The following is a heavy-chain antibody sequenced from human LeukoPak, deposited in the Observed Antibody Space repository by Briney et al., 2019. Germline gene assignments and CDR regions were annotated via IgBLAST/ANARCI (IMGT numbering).Heavy chain of an antibody. J-gene: IGHJ4*02. V-gene: IGHV4-4*07. Sequence: PSETLSLTCTVSGGSISSYYWSWIRQPAGKGLEWIGRIYTSGSTNYNPSLKSRVTMSVDTSKNQFSLKLSSVTAADTAVYYCARRARGYCSSTSCYPFDYWGQGTLVTVSS. CDR1: GGSISSYY. D-gene: IGHD2-2*01. CDR3: ARRARGYCSSTSCYPFDY. CDR2: IYTSGST.